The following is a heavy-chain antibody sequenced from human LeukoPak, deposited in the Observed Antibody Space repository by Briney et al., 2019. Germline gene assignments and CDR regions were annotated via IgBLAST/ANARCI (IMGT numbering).Heavy chain of an antibody. Sequence: PGGSLRLSCAASGFTFSSYAMSWVRQAPGKGLEWVSAISGSGGSTYYADSVKGRFTISRDNSKNTLYLQMNSLRAEDTAVYYYAKHLVLYDSSGYLYYYGMDVWGQGTTVTVSS. CDR3: AKHLVLYDSSGYLYYYGMDV. CDR1: GFTFSSYA. J-gene: IGHJ6*02. V-gene: IGHV3-23*01. D-gene: IGHD3-22*01. CDR2: ISGSGGST.